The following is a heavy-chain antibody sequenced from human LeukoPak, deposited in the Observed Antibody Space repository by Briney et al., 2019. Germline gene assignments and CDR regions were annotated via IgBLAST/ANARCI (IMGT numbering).Heavy chain of an antibody. D-gene: IGHD3-10*01. CDR2: ISGSSGII. CDR3: ARDITMVRGVTINPDY. Sequence: GGSLRLSCAASGFTFNTYTMNWVRQAPGKGLEWVSYISGSSGIIDYADSVRGRFTISRDNAKNSLYLQMNSLRAEDTAVYYCARDITMVRGVTINPDYWGQGTLVTVSS. V-gene: IGHV3-48*01. CDR1: GFTFNTYT. J-gene: IGHJ4*02.